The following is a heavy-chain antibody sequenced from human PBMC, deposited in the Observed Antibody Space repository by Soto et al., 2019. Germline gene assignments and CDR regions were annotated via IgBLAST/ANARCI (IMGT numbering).Heavy chain of an antibody. CDR3: ARDVLRYFDWLLPENWFDP. CDR2: IYYSGST. Sequence: QLQLQESGPGLVKPSETLSLTCTVSGGSISSSSYYWGWIRQPPGKGLEWIGSIYYSGSTYYNPSLKSRVTISVDTSKNQFSLKLSSVTAADTAVYYCARDVLRYFDWLLPENWFDPWGQGTLVTVSS. CDR1: GGSISSSSYY. V-gene: IGHV4-39*01. D-gene: IGHD3-9*01. J-gene: IGHJ5*02.